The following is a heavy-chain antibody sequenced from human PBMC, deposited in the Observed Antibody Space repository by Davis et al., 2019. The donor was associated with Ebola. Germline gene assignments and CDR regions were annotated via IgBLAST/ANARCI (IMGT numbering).Heavy chain of an antibody. CDR3: AKDHIGGSGWYSYYYMDV. V-gene: IGHV3-23*01. D-gene: IGHD6-19*01. CDR1: GFTFSSYA. J-gene: IGHJ6*03. Sequence: PGGSLRLSCAASGFTFSSYAMSWVRQAPGKGLEWVSAISGSGGSTYYADSVKGRFTISRDNSKNTLYLQMNSLRAEDTAVYYCAKDHIGGSGWYSYYYMDVWGKGTTVTVSS. CDR2: ISGSGGST.